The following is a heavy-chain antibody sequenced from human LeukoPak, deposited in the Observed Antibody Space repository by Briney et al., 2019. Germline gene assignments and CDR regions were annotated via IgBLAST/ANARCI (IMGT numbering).Heavy chain of an antibody. V-gene: IGHV4-59*01. D-gene: IGHD6-6*01. CDR1: GGSLSSYY. J-gene: IGHJ4*02. Sequence: SETLSLTCTVSGGSLSSYYWSWIRQPPGKGLEWIGHIYYSGSTNYNPSLKSRVTISVDTSKNQFSLKLSSVTAADTAVYYCARAWHSSSFDYWGQGTLVTVSS. CDR3: ARAWHSSSFDY. CDR2: IYYSGST.